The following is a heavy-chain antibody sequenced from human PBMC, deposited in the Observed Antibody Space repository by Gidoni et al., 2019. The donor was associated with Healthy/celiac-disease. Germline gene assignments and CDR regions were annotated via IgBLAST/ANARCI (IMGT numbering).Heavy chain of an antibody. Sequence: EVQLVQSGAEVKKPGATVKISCKVSGYTFTQYYMHGVQQAPGNGLEWMELVDPEDGEKIYAEKFQGRVTITADTSTDTAYMELSSLRSEDTAVYYCATTSVLERHFAAFDIWGQGTMVTVSS. J-gene: IGHJ3*02. D-gene: IGHD1-1*01. CDR1: GYTFTQYY. V-gene: IGHV1-69-2*01. CDR2: VDPEDGEK. CDR3: ATTSVLERHFAAFDI.